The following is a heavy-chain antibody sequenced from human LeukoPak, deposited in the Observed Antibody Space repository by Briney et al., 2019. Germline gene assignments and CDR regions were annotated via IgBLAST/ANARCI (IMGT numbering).Heavy chain of an antibody. J-gene: IGHJ3*02. Sequence: SETLSLTCTVSGVSISSYHWSWLRQPPGKGLEWIGYIYYSGSPNCNPSLKSRVTISVDTSKHQFSLKLSSVTAADTAVYYCARALRYCSSTSCYTGAFDIWGQGTMVTVSS. V-gene: IGHV4-59*01. D-gene: IGHD2-2*02. CDR1: GVSISSYH. CDR2: IYYSGSP. CDR3: ARALRYCSSTSCYTGAFDI.